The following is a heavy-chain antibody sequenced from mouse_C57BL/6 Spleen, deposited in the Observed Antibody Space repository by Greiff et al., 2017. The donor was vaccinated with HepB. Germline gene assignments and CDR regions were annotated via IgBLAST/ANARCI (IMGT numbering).Heavy chain of an antibody. D-gene: IGHD4-1*01. CDR3: ARDDLGYFDY. V-gene: IGHV3-6*01. J-gene: IGHJ2*01. CDR1: GYSITSGYY. CDR2: ISYDGSN. Sequence: DVQLVESGPGLVKPSQSLSLTCSVTGYSITSGYYWNWIRQFPGNKLEWMGYISYDGSNNYNPSLKNRISITRDTSKNQFFLKLNSVTTEDTATYYCARDDLGYFDYWGQGTTLTVSS.